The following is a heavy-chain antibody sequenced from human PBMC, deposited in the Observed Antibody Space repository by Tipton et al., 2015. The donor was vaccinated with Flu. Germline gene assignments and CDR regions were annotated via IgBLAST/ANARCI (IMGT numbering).Heavy chain of an antibody. J-gene: IGHJ5*02. CDR3: VRRDYSNYVSEPKNWFDP. V-gene: IGHV4-38-2*01. CDR2: IHRSGNT. CDR1: GDSIGSDYY. Sequence: TLSLTCSVSGDSIGSDYYWGWIRQPPGKGLEWLGNIHRSGNTYYNSSLKSRVTISLDKSKNQFSLRLASMTATDTAVYYCVRRDYSNYVSEPKNWFDPWGQGILVTVSS. D-gene: IGHD4-11*01.